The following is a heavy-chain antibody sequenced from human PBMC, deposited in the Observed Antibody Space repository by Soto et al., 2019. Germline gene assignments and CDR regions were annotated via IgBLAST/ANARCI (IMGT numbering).Heavy chain of an antibody. CDR3: ARRGCSGGSCYPYYYYYYMDV. Sequence: QVQLQEPGPGLVKPSQTLSLTCTVSGGSISSGGYYWSWIRQHPGKGLEWIGYIYYSGSTYYNPSLKSRVTISVDTSKNQFSLKLSSVTAADTAVYYCARRGCSGGSCYPYYYYYYMDVWGKGTTVTVSS. D-gene: IGHD2-15*01. CDR1: GGSISSGGYY. V-gene: IGHV4-31*03. CDR2: IYYSGST. J-gene: IGHJ6*03.